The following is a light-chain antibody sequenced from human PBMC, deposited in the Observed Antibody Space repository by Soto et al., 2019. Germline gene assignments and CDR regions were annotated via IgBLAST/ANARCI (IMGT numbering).Light chain of an antibody. Sequence: QSVLTQPPSASGTPGQKVTISCSGASSNIGNNFVSWYQQVPGTAPKLLIYSDDQRPSGVPDRVPGSKSGTSASLAISGLRSEDEADYYCSTWDASLSGRVFGGGTKLTVL. CDR3: STWDASLSGRV. CDR1: SSNIGNNF. J-gene: IGLJ3*02. V-gene: IGLV1-47*02. CDR2: SDD.